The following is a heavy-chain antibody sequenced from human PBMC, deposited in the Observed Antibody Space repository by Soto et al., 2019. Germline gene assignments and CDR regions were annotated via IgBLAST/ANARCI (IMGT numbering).Heavy chain of an antibody. CDR3: ARREWEITPGGAFDI. V-gene: IGHV4-4*02. CDR1: VGSISSSNW. Sequence: SETLALTYSVSVGSISSSNWWSWVRQPPGKGLEWIGEIYHRGSTNYNPSLKSRVTISVDKSKNQFSLKLSYVTAADTDVYYCARREWEITPGGAFDIWGQGKIGT. J-gene: IGHJ3*02. D-gene: IGHD1-26*01. CDR2: IYHRGST.